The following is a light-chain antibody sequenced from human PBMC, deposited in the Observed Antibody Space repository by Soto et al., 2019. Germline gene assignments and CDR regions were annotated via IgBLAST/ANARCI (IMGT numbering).Light chain of an antibody. J-gene: IGKJ5*01. V-gene: IGKV2-30*01. CDR3: MQGTHWPT. Sequence: DVVMTQSPLSLPVTLGQPASISCRSSQSLVSSNGNTHLNWFQQRLGQSPRRLIYKVSNRDSGVPDRFGGSGAGSDFTLKISRVEAEDVGVYYCMQGTHWPTFGQGTRLEIK. CDR1: QSLVSSNGNTH. CDR2: KVS.